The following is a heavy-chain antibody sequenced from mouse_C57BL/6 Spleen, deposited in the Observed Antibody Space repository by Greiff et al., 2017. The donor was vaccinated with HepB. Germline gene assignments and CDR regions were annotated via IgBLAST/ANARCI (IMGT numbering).Heavy chain of an antibody. Sequence: EVQLVESEGGLVQPGSSMKLSCTASGFTFSDYYMAWVRQVPEKGLEWVANINYDGSSTYYLDSLKSRFIISRDNVKNILYLQMSSLKSEDTATYYCARDRFDYDGGFDYWGQGTTLTVSS. J-gene: IGHJ2*01. D-gene: IGHD2-4*01. CDR3: ARDRFDYDGGFDY. CDR1: GFTFSDYY. CDR2: INYDGSST. V-gene: IGHV5-16*01.